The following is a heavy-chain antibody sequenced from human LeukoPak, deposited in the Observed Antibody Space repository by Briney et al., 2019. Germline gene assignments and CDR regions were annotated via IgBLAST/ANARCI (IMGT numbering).Heavy chain of an antibody. V-gene: IGHV1-8*02. CDR2: MNPNSGNT. J-gene: IGHJ3*02. CDR3: ARGRYGGDDAFDT. Sequence: ASVKVSCKASGGTFSSYAISWVRQATGQGLEWMGWMNPNSGNTGYAQKFQGRVTMTRNTSISTAYMELSSLRSEDTAVYYCARGRYGGDDAFDTWGQGTMVTVSS. D-gene: IGHD4-23*01. CDR1: GGTFSSYA.